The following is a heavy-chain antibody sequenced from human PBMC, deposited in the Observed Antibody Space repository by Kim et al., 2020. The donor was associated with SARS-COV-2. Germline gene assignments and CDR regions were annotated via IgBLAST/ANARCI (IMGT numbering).Heavy chain of an antibody. Sequence: GGSLRLSCAASGFNLDDYGMSWVRQAPGKGLEWVSGINWNGSSTRYADSVKGRFSISRDNAKNSLYLRMDSLRAEDTALYYCAREGGYDIFFGDSLFDSWGQGTLVTVSS. D-gene: IGHD3-9*01. V-gene: IGHV3-20*04. CDR1: GFNLDDYG. J-gene: IGHJ4*02. CDR2: INWNGSST. CDR3: AREGGYDIFFGDSLFDS.